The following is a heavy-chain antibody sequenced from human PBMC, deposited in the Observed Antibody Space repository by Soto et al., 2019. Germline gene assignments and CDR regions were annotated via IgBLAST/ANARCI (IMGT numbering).Heavy chain of an antibody. CDR2: ISAYNGNT. J-gene: IGHJ6*02. CDR3: ARDKIESSGWNPYYYYYGMDV. Sequence: ASVKVSCKASGYTFTSYGISWVRQAPGQGLEWMGWISAYNGNTNYAQKLQGRVTMTTDASTSTAYMELRSLRSEDTAVYYCARDKIESSGWNPYYYYYGMDVWGQGTTVTVSS. D-gene: IGHD6-19*01. CDR1: GYTFTSYG. V-gene: IGHV1-18*01.